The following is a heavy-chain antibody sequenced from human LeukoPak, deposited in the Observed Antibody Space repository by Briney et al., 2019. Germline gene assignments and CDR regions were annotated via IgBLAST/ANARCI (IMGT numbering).Heavy chain of an antibody. CDR3: ARAPSEIGGYYPEYFRH. V-gene: IGHV3-23*01. D-gene: IGHD3-3*01. Sequence: GGSLRLSCAASGFTFSSYAMSWVRQAPGNGLEWVSAISGSGGSTYYADSVKGRFTISRDNAKNKLSLQMNSLRPEDTGVYYCARAPSEIGGYYPEYFRHWGQGTLVTVSS. J-gene: IGHJ1*01. CDR2: ISGSGGST. CDR1: GFTFSSYA.